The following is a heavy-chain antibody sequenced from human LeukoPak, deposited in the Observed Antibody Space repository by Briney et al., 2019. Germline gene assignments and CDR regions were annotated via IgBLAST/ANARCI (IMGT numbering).Heavy chain of an antibody. CDR3: ARDGNTYYDILTGYYSPEYFQH. CDR1: GGSISSYY. D-gene: IGHD3-9*01. V-gene: IGHV4-59*01. J-gene: IGHJ1*01. Sequence: SETLSLTCTVSGGSISSYYWSWIRQPPGKGLEWIGYIYYSGSTNYNPSLKSRVTISVDTSKYQFSLKLSSVTAADTAVYYCARDGNTYYDILTGYYSPEYFQHWGQGTLVTVSS. CDR2: IYYSGST.